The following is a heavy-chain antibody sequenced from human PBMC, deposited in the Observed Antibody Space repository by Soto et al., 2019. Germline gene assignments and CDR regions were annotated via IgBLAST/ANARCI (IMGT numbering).Heavy chain of an antibody. Sequence: EVQLVESGGTLVQPGGSLRLSCVASGLTLSTYWMNWVRRAPGKGLVWVSRISPDGSSTSYADSVKGRFSMSRDNAKNTLYLQMNNLRVEDTAVYYCAYPCCITPTCVGEVDHWGQGTLVTVSS. CDR1: GLTLSTYW. D-gene: IGHD3-10*01. J-gene: IGHJ5*02. CDR2: ISPDGSST. V-gene: IGHV3-74*01. CDR3: AYPCCITPTCVGEVDH.